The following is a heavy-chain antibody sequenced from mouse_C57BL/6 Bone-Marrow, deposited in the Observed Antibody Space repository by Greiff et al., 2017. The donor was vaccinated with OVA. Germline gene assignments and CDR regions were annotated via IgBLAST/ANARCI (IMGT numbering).Heavy chain of an antibody. D-gene: IGHD1-1*01. Sequence: QVQLQQPGAELVKPGASVKMSCKASGYTFTSYWITWVKQRPGQGLEWIGDIYPGSGSTNYNEKFKSKATLTVDNSSSTAYMQLSSLTSEDSAVXYSARGGLRFFAYWGQGTRVTVSA. J-gene: IGHJ3*01. CDR2: IYPGSGST. CDR3: ARGGLRFFAY. CDR1: GYTFTSYW. V-gene: IGHV1-55*01.